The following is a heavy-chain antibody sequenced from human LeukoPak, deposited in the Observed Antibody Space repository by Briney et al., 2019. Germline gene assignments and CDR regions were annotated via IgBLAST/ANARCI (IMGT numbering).Heavy chain of an antibody. Sequence: GGSLRLSCAASGFTFSDYWMSWVRQAPGKGREWVANIKHDGSEKYYVGSVKGRFTISRDNAGNSLYLQMNSLEAEDTAVYFCARAYDSGSYYDGTDYWGQGTLVTVSS. CDR3: ARAYDSGSYYDGTDY. D-gene: IGHD3-22*01. V-gene: IGHV3-7*03. CDR2: IKHDGSEK. CDR1: GFTFSDYW. J-gene: IGHJ4*02.